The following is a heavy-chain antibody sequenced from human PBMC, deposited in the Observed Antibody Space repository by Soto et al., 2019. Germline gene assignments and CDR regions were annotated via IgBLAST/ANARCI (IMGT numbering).Heavy chain of an antibody. CDR3: AKDLIVVIPAAPSWFDP. D-gene: IGHD2-2*01. V-gene: IGHV3-30*18. J-gene: IGHJ5*02. CDR1: GFTYRSSG. CDR2: ISYDGSNK. Sequence: QSGGSLRLSCAASGFTYRSSGMHWVRQAPGKGLEWVALISYDGSNKYYTDSVKGRFTISRDNSKNTLYLQMNSLRTGDTAVYYCAKDLIVVIPAAPSWFDPWGQGTLVTVSS.